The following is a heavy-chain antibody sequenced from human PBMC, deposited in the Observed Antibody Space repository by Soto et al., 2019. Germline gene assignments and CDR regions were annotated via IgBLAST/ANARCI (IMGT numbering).Heavy chain of an antibody. CDR2: ISWNSGSI. J-gene: IGHJ4*02. D-gene: IGHD5-18*01. Sequence: EVQLVESGGGLVQPGRSLRLSCAASGFTFDDYAMHWVRQAPGKGLEWVSGISWNSGSIGYADSVKGRFTISRDNAKNSLYLQMTSLRAEDTALYYCARGYSYGHIDYWGQGTLVTVSS. CDR3: ARGYSYGHIDY. V-gene: IGHV3-9*01. CDR1: GFTFDDYA.